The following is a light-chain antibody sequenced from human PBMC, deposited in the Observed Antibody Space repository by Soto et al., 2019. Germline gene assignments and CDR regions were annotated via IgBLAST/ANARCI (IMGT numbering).Light chain of an antibody. CDR1: QSVSSTY. Sequence: EIVLTQSPGTLSLSPGERATLSCRASQSVSSTYLAWYQQKPGQAPRLLIYGASSRATGIPDRFSGSASGTDFTLTIRRMETEDFAVYFCQQYATSPLTFGGGTKVDIK. V-gene: IGKV3-20*01. J-gene: IGKJ4*01. CDR3: QQYATSPLT. CDR2: GAS.